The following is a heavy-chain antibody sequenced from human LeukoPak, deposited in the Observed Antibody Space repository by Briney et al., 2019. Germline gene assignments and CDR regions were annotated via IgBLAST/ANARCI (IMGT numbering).Heavy chain of an antibody. Sequence: SETLSLTCTVSGGSISSYYWSWIRQPAGKGLEWIGRIYTSGSTNYNPSLKSRVTMSVDTSKNQSSLKLSSVTAADTAVYYCARGDYDILTGYLGSDYWAREPWSPSPQ. D-gene: IGHD3-9*01. CDR1: GGSISSYY. J-gene: IGHJ4*02. CDR2: IYTSGST. V-gene: IGHV4-4*07. CDR3: ARGDYDILTGYLGSDY.